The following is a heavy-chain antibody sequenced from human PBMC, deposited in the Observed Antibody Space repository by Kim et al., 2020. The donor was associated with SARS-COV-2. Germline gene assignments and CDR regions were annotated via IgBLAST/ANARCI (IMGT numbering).Heavy chain of an antibody. Sequence: SETLSLTCTVSGGSISSSSYYWGWIRQPPGKGLEWIGSIYYSGSTYYNPSLKSRVTISVDTSKNQFSLKLSPVTAADTAVYYCARGRFSYYYDSSGYQSIDYWGQGTLVTVSS. J-gene: IGHJ4*02. D-gene: IGHD3-22*01. CDR2: IYYSGST. CDR1: GGSISSSSYY. V-gene: IGHV4-39*01. CDR3: ARGRFSYYYDSSGYQSIDY.